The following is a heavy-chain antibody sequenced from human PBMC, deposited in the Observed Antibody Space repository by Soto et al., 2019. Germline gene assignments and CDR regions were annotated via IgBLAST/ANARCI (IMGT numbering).Heavy chain of an antibody. D-gene: IGHD3-3*01. J-gene: IGHJ4*02. CDR1: GFSLTTSGVG. Sequence: QITLNESGPTVVKPAETLTLTCTFSGFSLTTSGVGVGWIRQSPGKAPEWLALIYWVDDKRYSASLKSRLTINHDTSKNQLDLTMASLDPSDTATYYCAHRILRTVFGLVTTTAIYFDFWGQGTPVVVSS. V-gene: IGHV2-5*02. CDR3: AHRILRTVFGLVTTTAIYFDF. CDR2: IYWVDDK.